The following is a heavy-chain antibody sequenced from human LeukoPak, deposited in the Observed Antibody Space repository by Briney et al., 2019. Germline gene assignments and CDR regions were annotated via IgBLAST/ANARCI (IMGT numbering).Heavy chain of an antibody. V-gene: IGHV4-59*01. J-gene: IGHJ3*02. Sequence: SETLSLTCTVSGGSISSYYWSWTRQPPGKGLEWIGYIYYSGSTNYNPSLKSRVTISVDTSKNQFSLKLSSVTAADTAVYYCAREGAHDAFDIWGQGTMVTVSS. CDR3: AREGAHDAFDI. D-gene: IGHD4/OR15-4a*01. CDR2: IYYSGST. CDR1: GGSISSYY.